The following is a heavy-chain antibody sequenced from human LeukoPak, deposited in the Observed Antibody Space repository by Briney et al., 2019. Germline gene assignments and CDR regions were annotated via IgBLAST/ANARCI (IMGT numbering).Heavy chain of an antibody. CDR1: GGSISDWY. V-gene: IGHV4-4*09. CDR2: IEDTGNT. Sequence: SETLSLTCTVSGGSISDWYWSWIRQPPGKRLEWMGYIEDTGNTAYNPSLESRVAISLDMSKNQFSLKVNSVTAADTALYYCARGDCSSTICYSPMDVWGKGTTVTVSS. CDR3: ARGDCSSTICYSPMDV. D-gene: IGHD2-2*01. J-gene: IGHJ6*03.